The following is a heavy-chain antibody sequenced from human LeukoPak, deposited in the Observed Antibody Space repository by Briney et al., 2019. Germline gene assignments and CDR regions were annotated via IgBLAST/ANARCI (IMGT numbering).Heavy chain of an antibody. D-gene: IGHD2-2*02. Sequence: GASVKVSCTASGYTFTSYYMHWVRQAPGQGLEWMGMINPSGGSTSYAQKFQGRVTMTRDTSTSTVYMELSSLRSEDTAVYYCARDRSGYCSSTSCYMGAFDIWGQGTMVTVSS. CDR1: GYTFTSYY. CDR2: INPSGGST. V-gene: IGHV1-46*01. J-gene: IGHJ3*02. CDR3: ARDRSGYCSSTSCYMGAFDI.